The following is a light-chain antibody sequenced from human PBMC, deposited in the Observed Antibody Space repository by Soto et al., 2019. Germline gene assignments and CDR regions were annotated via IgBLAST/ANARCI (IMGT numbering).Light chain of an antibody. Sequence: QSALTQPASVSGSPGQSITISCTGTSSDVGGYNHVSWYQQHPDKAPKLMIYEVNNRPSGVSNRFSGSKSVNTASLTISGLQAEDEADYYCSSYAGSSTLFVFGTGTKLTVL. CDR2: EVN. CDR1: SSDVGGYNH. CDR3: SSYAGSSTLFV. J-gene: IGLJ1*01. V-gene: IGLV2-14*01.